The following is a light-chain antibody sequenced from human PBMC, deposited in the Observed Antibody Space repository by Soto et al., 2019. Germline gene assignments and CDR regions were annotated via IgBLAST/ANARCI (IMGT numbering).Light chain of an antibody. CDR1: SSDVGGYNY. Sequence: QCVLTQPGSVSGSPGQSITISCTGTSSDVGGYNYVSWYQQHPGKAPKLMIYDVSNRPSGVSNRFSGSKSGNTASLTISGLQAEDEADYYCSSYTSSSTLVVFGTGTKVTVL. CDR2: DVS. V-gene: IGLV2-14*01. J-gene: IGLJ1*01. CDR3: SSYTSSSTLVV.